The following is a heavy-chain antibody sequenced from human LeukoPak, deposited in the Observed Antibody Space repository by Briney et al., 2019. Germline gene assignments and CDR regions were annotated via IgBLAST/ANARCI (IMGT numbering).Heavy chain of an antibody. D-gene: IGHD4-17*01. CDR2: IYYSGST. Sequence: PGGSLRLSCAASGFTFSNYAISWVRQAPGKGLEWIGYIYYSGSTNYNPSLKSRVTISVDTSKNQFSLKLSSVTAADTAVYYCAGYYGDYSYFDYWGQGTLVTVSS. CDR1: GFTFSNYA. CDR3: AGYYGDYSYFDY. J-gene: IGHJ4*02. V-gene: IGHV4-59*08.